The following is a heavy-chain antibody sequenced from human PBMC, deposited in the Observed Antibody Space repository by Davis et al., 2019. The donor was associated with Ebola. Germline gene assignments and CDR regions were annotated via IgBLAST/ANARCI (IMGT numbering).Heavy chain of an antibody. CDR3: AREKLGGSADY. CDR1: GYTFTSYG. V-gene: IGHV1-18*01. J-gene: IGHJ4*02. Sequence: AASVKVSCKASGYTFTSYGISWVRQAPGQGLEWMGWISAYNGNTNYAQKFQGRVTMTRDTSISTAYMELSRLRSDDTAVYYCAREKLGGSADYWGQGTLVTVSS. D-gene: IGHD3-3*01. CDR2: ISAYNGNT.